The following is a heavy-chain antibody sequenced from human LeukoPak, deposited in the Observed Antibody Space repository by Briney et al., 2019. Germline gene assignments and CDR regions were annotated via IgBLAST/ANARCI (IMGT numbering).Heavy chain of an antibody. CDR2: IKRDGSEK. V-gene: IGHV3-7*01. CDR3: ASRRETYYDILTGYYFDH. D-gene: IGHD3-9*01. Sequence: PGGSLRLSCAASGFTFSSCWMSWVRQAPGKGLEWVANIKRDGSEKYYVDSVKGRFTISRDNTKNSLYLQMNSLRAEDTAVYYCASRRETYYDILTGYYFDHWGQGTLVTVSS. J-gene: IGHJ4*02. CDR1: GFTFSSCW.